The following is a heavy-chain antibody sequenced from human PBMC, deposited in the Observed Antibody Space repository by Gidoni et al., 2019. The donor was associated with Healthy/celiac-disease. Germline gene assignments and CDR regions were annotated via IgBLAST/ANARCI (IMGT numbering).Heavy chain of an antibody. CDR3: AIIAAAGPGDY. CDR1: GFTFISYA. V-gene: IGHV3-23*01. D-gene: IGHD6-13*01. Sequence: EVQLLESGGGVVQPGRSLRLSCAASGFTFISYAMSWVRQDPGKGLEWFTAIRGSGDSTYYADSVKGRYTIARYNSKNTLYLQMNSRRAEDTAVYYCAIIAAAGPGDYWGQGTLVTVSS. CDR2: IRGSGDST. J-gene: IGHJ4*02.